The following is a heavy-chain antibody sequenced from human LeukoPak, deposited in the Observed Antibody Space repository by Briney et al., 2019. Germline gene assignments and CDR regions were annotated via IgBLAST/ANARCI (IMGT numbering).Heavy chain of an antibody. V-gene: IGHV3-74*01. CDR2: INTDGSTI. CDR1: GFTFSSYS. CDR3: ARERKSSTSMDY. Sequence: GGSLRLSCAASGFTFSSYSMNWVRQAPGKGLVWVSRINTDGSTITYADSVKGRFTISRDNAKNTLYLQMNSLRAEDTAVYFCARERKSSTSMDYWGQETLVTVSS. J-gene: IGHJ4*02. D-gene: IGHD2-2*01.